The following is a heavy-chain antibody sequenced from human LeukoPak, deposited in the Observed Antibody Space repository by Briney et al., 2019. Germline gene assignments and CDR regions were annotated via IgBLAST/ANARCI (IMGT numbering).Heavy chain of an antibody. CDR3: ARLFDS. J-gene: IGHJ4*02. Sequence: PSETLSLTCTVSGGSISGSSYYWGWVRQPPGKGLEWIGKTWYTGNTYYSPSVQSRLTISVHTSKNQFSLRLSSVAASDTALDSCARLFDSWGQGILVTVSS. CDR2: TWYTGNT. V-gene: IGHV4-39*01. CDR1: GGSISGSSYY.